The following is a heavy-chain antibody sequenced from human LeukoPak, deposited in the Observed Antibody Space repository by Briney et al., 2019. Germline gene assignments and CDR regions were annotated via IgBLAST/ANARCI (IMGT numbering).Heavy chain of an antibody. D-gene: IGHD6-6*01. CDR2: ISRGGST. Sequence: GESLRLSCAASGFTVSSNYMSWVRQAPGKGLEWVSVISRGGSTYYADSVKGRFTISRDNSKNTLYLQMNSLRAEDTAVYYCARDPSNPTAFDYWGQGTLVTVSS. CDR3: ARDPSNPTAFDY. CDR1: GFTVSSNY. V-gene: IGHV3-66*02. J-gene: IGHJ4*02.